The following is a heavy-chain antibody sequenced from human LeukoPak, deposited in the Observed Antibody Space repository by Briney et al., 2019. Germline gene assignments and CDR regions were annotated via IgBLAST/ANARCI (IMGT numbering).Heavy chain of an antibody. V-gene: IGHV1-18*01. CDR2: ISAYNGNT. D-gene: IGHD6-13*01. J-gene: IGHJ5*02. Sequence: ASVKVSCKASGYTFTSYGISRVRQAPGQGLEWMGWISAYNGNTNYAQKLQGRVTMTTDTSTSTAYMELRSLRSDDTAVYYCARSHSSSPFDWFDPWGQGTLVTVSS. CDR3: ARSHSSSPFDWFDP. CDR1: GYTFTSYG.